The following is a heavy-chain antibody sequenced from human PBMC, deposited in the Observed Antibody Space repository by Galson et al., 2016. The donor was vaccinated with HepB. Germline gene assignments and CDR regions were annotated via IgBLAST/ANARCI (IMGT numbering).Heavy chain of an antibody. CDR3: ISPYYGDYKNF. V-gene: IGHV3-64D*06. D-gene: IGHD4-17*01. Sequence: SLRLSCAVSGFTFRDYSMHWVRQAPGKRLEYVSAITANGDTTYYADSVQGRFTISRDNSKNTFYLQMTSLRSEDTAVYYCISPYYGDYKNFWGRGTLVTVSS. CDR1: GFTFRDYS. J-gene: IGHJ4*02. CDR2: ITANGDTT.